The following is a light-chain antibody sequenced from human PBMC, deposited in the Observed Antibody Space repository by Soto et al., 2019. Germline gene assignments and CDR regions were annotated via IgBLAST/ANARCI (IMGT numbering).Light chain of an antibody. CDR1: QSVSSSY. J-gene: IGKJ5*01. V-gene: IGKV3-15*01. Sequence: EIVMTQSPGTLPLSPGERATLSCRASQSVSSSYLAWYQQKPGQAPSLLIYTASTRATGVPARFSGSGSGTEFTLTISSLQSEDFAVYYCQQYNNWPPRITFGQGTRLEIK. CDR2: TAS. CDR3: QQYNNWPPRIT.